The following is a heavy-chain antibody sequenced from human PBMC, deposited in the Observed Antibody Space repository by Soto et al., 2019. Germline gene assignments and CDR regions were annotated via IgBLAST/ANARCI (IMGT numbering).Heavy chain of an antibody. CDR3: ARGQGGWTYYYYYGMDV. Sequence: ASETLSLTCSVSNVSISSSYWSWIRQPPGKGLEWIGYIYYTGNTKYNPSLKSRVTISVDTSKNEFSLKLSSVTAADTAVYYCARGQGGWTYYYYYGMDVWGQGTTVTVSS. CDR2: IYYTGNT. V-gene: IGHV4-59*12. CDR1: NVSISSSY. D-gene: IGHD6-19*01. J-gene: IGHJ6*02.